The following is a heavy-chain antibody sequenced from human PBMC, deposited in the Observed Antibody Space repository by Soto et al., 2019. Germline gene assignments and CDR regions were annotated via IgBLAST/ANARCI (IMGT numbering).Heavy chain of an antibody. CDR3: AKQKEVDYYGSGSYTHFDY. Sequence: PGGSLRLSCAASGFTFSSYAMSWVRQAPGKGLEWVSAISGSGGSTYYADSVKGRFTISRDNSKNTLYLQMNSLRAEDTAVYYCAKQKEVDYYGSGSYTHFDYWGQGTLVTVSS. CDR1: GFTFSSYA. V-gene: IGHV3-23*01. D-gene: IGHD3-10*01. J-gene: IGHJ4*02. CDR2: ISGSGGST.